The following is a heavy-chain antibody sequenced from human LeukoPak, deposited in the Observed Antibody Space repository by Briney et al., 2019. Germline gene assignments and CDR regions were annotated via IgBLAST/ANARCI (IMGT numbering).Heavy chain of an antibody. CDR2: IYSGGST. CDR3: ARGLPYDSSGYRDY. V-gene: IGHV3-53*01. CDR1: GFTVSSNY. D-gene: IGHD3-22*01. J-gene: IGHJ4*02. Sequence: GGSLRLSCAASGFTVSSNYMSWVRQAPGKGLEWVSVIYSGGSTYYADSVKGRFTISRDNSKNTLYLQMNSLRAEDTAVYYCARGLPYDSSGYRDYWGQGTLVTVSS.